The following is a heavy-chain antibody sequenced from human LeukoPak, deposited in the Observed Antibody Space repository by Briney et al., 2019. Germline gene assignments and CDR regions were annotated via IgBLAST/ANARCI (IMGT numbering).Heavy chain of an antibody. J-gene: IGHJ4*02. CDR3: ARVRRHSSGWYGGFDY. D-gene: IGHD6-19*01. CDR2: IYSGGST. CDR1: GFTVSSNY. Sequence: GGSLRLSCAASGFTVSSNYMSWVRQAPGKGLEWVSVIYSGGSTYYADSVKGRFTISRDNSKNTLYLQMNSLRAEDTAVYYCARVRRHSSGWYGGFDYWGQGTLVTVSS. V-gene: IGHV3-66*02.